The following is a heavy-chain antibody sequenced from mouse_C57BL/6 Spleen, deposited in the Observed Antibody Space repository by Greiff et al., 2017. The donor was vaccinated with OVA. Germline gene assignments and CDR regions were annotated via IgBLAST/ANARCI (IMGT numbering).Heavy chain of an antibody. V-gene: IGHV1-39*01. CDR1: GYSFTDYN. J-gene: IGHJ4*01. CDR3: AGYGIPITTVVAPDMDY. D-gene: IGHD1-1*01. CDR2: INPNYGTT. Sequence: VQLQQSGPELVKPGASVKISCKASGYSFTDYNMNWVKQSNGKSLEWIGVINPNYGTTSYNQKFKGKATLTVDQSSSTAYMQLNSLTSVDSAVYYCAGYGIPITTVVAPDMDYWGQGTTVTVSS.